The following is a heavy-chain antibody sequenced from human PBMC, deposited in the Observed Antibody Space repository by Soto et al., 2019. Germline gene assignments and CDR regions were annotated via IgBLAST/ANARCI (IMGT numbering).Heavy chain of an antibody. D-gene: IGHD4-17*01. J-gene: IGHJ4*02. CDR2: TYYRSKWSN. CDR3: ARDSPGYGDYVLFDY. V-gene: IGHV6-1*01. CDR1: GDSVSSNSVA. Sequence: PSQTLSLTCAISGDSVSSNSVAWNWIRQSPSPGLEWLERTYYRSKWSNDYAVSVESRITINPDTSQNQFSLQLDSVTPEDTAVYYCARDSPGYGDYVLFDYWGQGTRVTVSS.